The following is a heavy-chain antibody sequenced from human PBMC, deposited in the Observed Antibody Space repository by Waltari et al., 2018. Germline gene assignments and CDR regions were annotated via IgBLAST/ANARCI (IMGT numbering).Heavy chain of an antibody. CDR1: GYTFTSYY. Sequence: QVQLVQSGAEVKKPGASVKVSCKASGYTFTSYYMNWVRQAPGQGLELIGIINPSGGSTSYAQKFQGRVTMTRDTSTSTVYMELSSLRSEDTAVYYCARDGWNYGSYFDYWGQGTLVTVSS. D-gene: IGHD1-7*01. V-gene: IGHV1-46*01. CDR3: ARDGWNYGSYFDY. CDR2: INPSGGST. J-gene: IGHJ4*02.